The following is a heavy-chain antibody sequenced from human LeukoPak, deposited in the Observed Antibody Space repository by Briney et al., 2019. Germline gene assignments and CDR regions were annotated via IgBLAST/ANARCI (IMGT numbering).Heavy chain of an antibody. V-gene: IGHV5-51*01. J-gene: IGHJ6*03. CDR3: EIYTPLPAPGIMDV. CDR2: IYPGDSDT. Sequence: GESLKISCQGSGYRFTSYWIGWVRQMPGKGLEWMGIIYPGDSDTRYGPSLQGQVTISVDKSISTAYLQWSSLKASDTAMYYCEIYTPLPAPGIMDVWGKGTTVTVSS. CDR1: GYRFTSYW. D-gene: IGHD6-13*01.